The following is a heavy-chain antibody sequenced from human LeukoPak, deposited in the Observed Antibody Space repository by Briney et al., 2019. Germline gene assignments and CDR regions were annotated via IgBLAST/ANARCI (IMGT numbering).Heavy chain of an antibody. D-gene: IGHD3-10*01. CDR1: GGSFSGYY. Sequence: SETLSLTCAVYGGSFSGYYWSWIRQPPGKGLEWIGEINHSGSTNYNPSLKSRVTISVDTSKNQFSLKLSSVTAADTAVYYCARRRILVRGVQYYFDYWGQGTLVTVSS. CDR3: ARRRILVRGVQYYFDY. CDR2: INHSGST. V-gene: IGHV4-34*01. J-gene: IGHJ4*02.